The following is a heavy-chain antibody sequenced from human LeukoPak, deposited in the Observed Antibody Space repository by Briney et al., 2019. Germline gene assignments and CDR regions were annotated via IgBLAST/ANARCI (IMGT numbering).Heavy chain of an antibody. CDR3: ATSSERGATNDY. V-gene: IGHV3-30*03. Sequence: GGSLRLSCAASGFTLSSYGMHWVRQAPGKGLEWVAVISYDGSNKYYADSVKGRFTISRDNSKNTLYLQMNSLRAEDTAVYYCATSSERGATNDYWGQGTLVTVSS. CDR1: GFTLSSYG. D-gene: IGHD1-26*01. CDR2: ISYDGSNK. J-gene: IGHJ4*02.